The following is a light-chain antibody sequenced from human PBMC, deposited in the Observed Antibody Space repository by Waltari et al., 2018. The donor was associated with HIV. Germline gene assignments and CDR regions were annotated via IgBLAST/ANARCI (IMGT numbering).Light chain of an antibody. J-gene: IGLJ3*02. CDR2: YVN. Sequence: QTVVTQEPSFSVSPGGTVTLTCALTSGSVSSGQFPKWYRQAPGQSPRTLMYYVNSRSSGVPDRFSGSITGGKAVLTITGAQADDECVYYCLLFVSGSWVFGGGTKVTV. CDR1: SGSVSSGQF. CDR3: LLFVSGSWV. V-gene: IGLV8-61*01.